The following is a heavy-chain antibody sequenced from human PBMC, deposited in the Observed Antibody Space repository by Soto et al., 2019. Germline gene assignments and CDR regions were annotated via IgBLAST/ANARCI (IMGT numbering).Heavy chain of an antibody. CDR1: GYTFTGYY. D-gene: IGHD3-3*01. Sequence: QVQLVQSGAEVKKPGASVKVSCKASGYTFTGYYLHWVRQAPGQRLEWMGWINPNSGATNYAENLQGRVTLTRDTPISTAYMELTRLTSEDTAVYYCAKSIIRFLEWSSPFDPWGQGTLVTVSS. V-gene: IGHV1-2*02. CDR3: AKSIIRFLEWSSPFDP. J-gene: IGHJ5*02. CDR2: INPNSGAT.